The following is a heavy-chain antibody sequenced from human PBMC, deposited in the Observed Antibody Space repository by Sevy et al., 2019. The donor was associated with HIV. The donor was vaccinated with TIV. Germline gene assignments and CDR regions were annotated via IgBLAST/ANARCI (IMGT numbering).Heavy chain of an antibody. Sequence: GESLKISCKGSGYSFTSYWIGWVRQMPGKGLEWMGIIYPGDSDTRDSPSFQGQVTISADKSISTAYLQWSSLKAWDTAMYYCARIVDSSRWYYYYGMDVWGQGTMVTVSS. D-gene: IGHD6-13*01. CDR2: IYPGDSDT. J-gene: IGHJ6*02. V-gene: IGHV5-51*01. CDR1: GYSFTSYW. CDR3: ARIVDSSRWYYYYGMDV.